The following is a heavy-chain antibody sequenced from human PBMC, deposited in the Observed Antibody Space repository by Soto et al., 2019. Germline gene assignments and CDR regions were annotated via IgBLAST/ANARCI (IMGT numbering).Heavy chain of an antibody. CDR1: GLTFSNYA. CDR3: AKRLSYYFDS. Sequence: VQLLESGGALLQPGGSLRLSCAASGLTFSNYAMSWVRQAPGKGLEWVSTVTGDGVTTSYADSVKGRFTISRDNSKNTLYLQMSGLRADDTAVYYCAKRLSYYFDSWGHGTLVTVSS. J-gene: IGHJ4*01. V-gene: IGHV3-23*01. D-gene: IGHD3-16*02. CDR2: VTGDGVTT.